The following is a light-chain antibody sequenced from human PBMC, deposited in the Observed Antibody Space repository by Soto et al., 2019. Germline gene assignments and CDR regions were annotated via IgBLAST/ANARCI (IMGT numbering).Light chain of an antibody. CDR2: EVS. J-gene: IGKJ1*01. CDR1: QSLIHSDGNTY. Sequence: DVVMTQSPLSLPVTLGQPASISCRSSQSLIHSDGNTYLNWFQQRPGQSPRRLLYEVSDRDSGVPDRFSGSGSGTDFTLKISRVEAEDVGVYYCMQGTHWPWTFGQGTEVESK. V-gene: IGKV2-30*02. CDR3: MQGTHWPWT.